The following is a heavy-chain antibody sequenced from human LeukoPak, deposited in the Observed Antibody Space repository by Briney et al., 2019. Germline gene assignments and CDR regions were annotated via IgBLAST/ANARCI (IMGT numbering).Heavy chain of an antibody. CDR3: ARDIRWELLRFDY. J-gene: IGHJ4*02. CDR2: IKQDGSEK. Sequence: GGSLRLSCAASGFTFSSYWMSWDRQAPGKGLEWVANIKQDGSEKYYVDSVKGRFTISRDNAKNSLYLQMNSLRAEDTAVYYCARDIRWELLRFDYWGQGTLVTVSS. V-gene: IGHV3-7*01. CDR1: GFTFSSYW. D-gene: IGHD1-26*01.